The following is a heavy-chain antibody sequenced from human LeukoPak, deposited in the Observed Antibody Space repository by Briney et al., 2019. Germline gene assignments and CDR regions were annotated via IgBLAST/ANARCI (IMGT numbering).Heavy chain of an antibody. J-gene: IGHJ5*02. Sequence: ASVKVSCKASGYTFTNYGISWVRQAPGQGLEWMGWISIYNGNTDYAHKLRGRVTMTTDTSTSTAYMELRSLRSDATAVYYCARITYDFWSGYYTPDDPWGQGTLVTVSS. V-gene: IGHV1-18*01. CDR1: GYTFTNYG. CDR2: ISIYNGNT. D-gene: IGHD3-3*01. CDR3: ARITYDFWSGYYTPDDP.